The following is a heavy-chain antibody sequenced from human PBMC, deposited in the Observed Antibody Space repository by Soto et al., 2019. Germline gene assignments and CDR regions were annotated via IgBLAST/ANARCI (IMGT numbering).Heavy chain of an antibody. CDR1: GGSISSGDYY. V-gene: IGHV4-30-4*01. D-gene: IGHD1-26*01. CDR2: IYYSGST. Sequence: SETLSLTCTVSGGSISSGDYYWSWIRQPPGKGLEWIGYIYYSGSTYYNPSLKSRVTISVDTSKNQFSLKLSSVTAADTAVYYCARDQSGGYGVYYYGMDVWGQGTTVTVSS. CDR3: ARDQSGGYGVYYYGMDV. J-gene: IGHJ6*02.